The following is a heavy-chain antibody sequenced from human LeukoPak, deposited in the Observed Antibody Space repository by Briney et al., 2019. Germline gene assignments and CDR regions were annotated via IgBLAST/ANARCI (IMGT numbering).Heavy chain of an antibody. CDR3: ARGYYDFWSGYHTFDY. CDR1: GGTFSSYA. J-gene: IGHJ4*02. CDR2: IIPIFGTA. D-gene: IGHD3-3*01. V-gene: IGHV1-69*01. Sequence: ASVKVSCKASGGTFSSYAISWVRQAPGQGLEWMGGIIPIFGTANYAQKFQGRVTITADESTSTAYMELNSLRSEDTAVYYCARGYYDFWSGYHTFDYWGQGTLVTVSS.